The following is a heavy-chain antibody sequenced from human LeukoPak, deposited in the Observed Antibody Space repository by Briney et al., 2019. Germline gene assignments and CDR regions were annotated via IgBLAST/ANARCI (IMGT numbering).Heavy chain of an antibody. CDR2: ISSLGYTT. J-gene: IGHJ4*02. V-gene: IGHV3-48*03. Sequence: GGSLRLSCAASGFIFSSFEMNWVRQAPGKGLEWISYISSLGYTTYYADSVKGRFTISRDNAKNSLSLQMNSLRAEDTAVYYCARARESTFDYWGQGTLVTVSS. CDR3: ARARESTFDY. D-gene: IGHD5/OR15-5a*01. CDR1: GFIFSSFE.